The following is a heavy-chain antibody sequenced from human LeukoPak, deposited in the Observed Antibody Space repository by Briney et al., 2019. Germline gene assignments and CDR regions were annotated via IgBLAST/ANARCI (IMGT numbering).Heavy chain of an antibody. Sequence: GGSLRLSCVASGFTFSSRDWMTWVRQAPGKGLEWVANIKQDGSEKNYVDSVKGRFTISRDNAQNSVDLQMNSLRAEDTAVYYCARSTHSSGWDYWGQGTLVTVSS. D-gene: IGHD6-19*01. CDR2: IKQDGSEK. V-gene: IGHV3-7*03. J-gene: IGHJ4*02. CDR3: ARSTHSSGWDY. CDR1: GFTFSSRDW.